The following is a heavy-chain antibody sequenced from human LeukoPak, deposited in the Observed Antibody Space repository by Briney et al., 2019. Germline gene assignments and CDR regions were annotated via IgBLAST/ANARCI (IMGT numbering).Heavy chain of an antibody. V-gene: IGHV1-46*04. J-gene: IGHJ3*02. CDR1: GYSFTSYY. Sequence: GASVKVSCKASGYSFTSYYVHCVRQAPGQGLEWVGVINPSDGGTISAQKLQDRVALTRDTSTSTVYMEMSSLKSDDTAVYYCARGPLLGYDTNDSGFDIWGQGTLVNVSS. D-gene: IGHD3-22*01. CDR3: ARGPLLGYDTNDSGFDI. CDR2: INPSDGGT.